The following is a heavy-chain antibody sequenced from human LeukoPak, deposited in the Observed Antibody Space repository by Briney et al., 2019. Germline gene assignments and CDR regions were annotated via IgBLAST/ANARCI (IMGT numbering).Heavy chain of an antibody. CDR2: ISDIGSI. J-gene: IGHJ4*02. CDR1: GGSISSYY. D-gene: IGHD2-8*02. CDR3: AGHHPRNTVDF. V-gene: IGHV4-59*08. Sequence: PSETLSLTCTVSGGSISSYYWSWIRQPPGKGLEWIAYISDIGSINYNPSLKSRVTISLDTSKNQFSLKLSSVTAADTALYYCAGHHPRNTVDFWGRGTLVTVSS.